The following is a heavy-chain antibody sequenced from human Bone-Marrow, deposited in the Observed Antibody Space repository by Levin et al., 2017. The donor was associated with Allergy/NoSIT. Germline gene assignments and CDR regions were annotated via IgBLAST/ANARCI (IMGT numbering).Heavy chain of an antibody. D-gene: IGHD3-10*01. CDR3: ARGVPGHYAGYYFDS. J-gene: IGHJ4*02. Sequence: GESLKISCAASGFTFTDYPMTWVRQSPGKGLQWVSTISGSGGLTFYPDSLRGRFTVSRDASKSQVFLQMNGLRVDDTAVYYCARGVPGHYAGYYFDSWGQGALVTVSS. CDR2: ISGSGGLT. V-gene: IGHV3-23*01. CDR1: GFTFTDYP.